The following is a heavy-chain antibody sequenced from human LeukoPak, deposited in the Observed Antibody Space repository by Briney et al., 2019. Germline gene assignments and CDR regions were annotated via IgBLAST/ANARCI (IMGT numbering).Heavy chain of an antibody. CDR1: GGTFSNYA. CDR2: IIPIFGTA. Sequence: ASVKVSCKASGGTFSNYAINWVRQAPGQGLEWMGGIIPIFGTAHYAQKFQGRVTITADESTSTAYMQLSSLRSDDTAVYYCARGWIAETTVVTPYNYWGQGTLVTVSS. V-gene: IGHV1-69*13. J-gene: IGHJ4*02. CDR3: ARGWIAETTVVTPYNY. D-gene: IGHD4-23*01.